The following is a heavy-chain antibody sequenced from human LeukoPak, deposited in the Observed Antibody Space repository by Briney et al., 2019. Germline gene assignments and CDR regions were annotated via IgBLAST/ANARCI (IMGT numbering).Heavy chain of an antibody. Sequence: GGSLRPSCAASGFVFRTYAMSWVRQAPGRGLEWASAISGSGASTYYADSVKGRFSISRDNSQQSLFLQMNSVRAEDTAVYYCAKDAVAAAEGFFDYWGQGTLVTVSS. CDR1: GFVFRTYA. J-gene: IGHJ4*02. V-gene: IGHV3-23*01. D-gene: IGHD6-13*01. CDR3: AKDAVAAAEGFFDY. CDR2: ISGSGAST.